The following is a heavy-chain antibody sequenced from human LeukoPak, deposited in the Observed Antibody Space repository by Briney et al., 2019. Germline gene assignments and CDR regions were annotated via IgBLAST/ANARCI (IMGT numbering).Heavy chain of an antibody. D-gene: IGHD2-2*02. Sequence: GGSLRLSCAASGFTFSSYWMSWVRQAPGKGLEWVANIKQDGSEKYYVDSVKGRFTISRDNAKNSLYLQMNSLRAEDTAVYYCARVGSYCSSTSCYTPTEPFDYWGQGTLVSVSS. CDR1: GFTFSSYW. CDR2: IKQDGSEK. V-gene: IGHV3-7*01. CDR3: ARVGSYCSSTSCYTPTEPFDY. J-gene: IGHJ4*02.